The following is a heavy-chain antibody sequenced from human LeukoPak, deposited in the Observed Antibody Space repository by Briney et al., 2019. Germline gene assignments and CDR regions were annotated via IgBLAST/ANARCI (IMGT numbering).Heavy chain of an antibody. V-gene: IGHV3-30*18. Sequence: PGGSLRLSCAASGFTFSSYGMHWVRQAPGKGLEWVAIISYDGSNKYYADSVKGRFTISRDNSKNTLYLQMNSLRADDTAVYHCAKDGLGFDYWGQGTPVTVSS. CDR2: ISYDGSNK. D-gene: IGHD3-10*01. CDR1: GFTFSSYG. J-gene: IGHJ4*02. CDR3: AKDGLGFDY.